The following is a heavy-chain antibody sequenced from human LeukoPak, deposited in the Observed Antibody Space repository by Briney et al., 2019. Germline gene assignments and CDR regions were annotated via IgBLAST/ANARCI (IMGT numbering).Heavy chain of an antibody. V-gene: IGHV3-11*04. CDR1: GFTFSDYY. CDR3: ARVRIPTVTTGVHYFDY. CDR2: ISSSGSTI. Sequence: TGGSLRLSCAASGFTFSDYYMSWIRQAPGKGLEWVSYISSSGSTIYYADSVKGRFTISRDNAKNSLYLQMNSLRAEDTAVYDCARVRIPTVTTGVHYFDYWGQGTLVTVSS. J-gene: IGHJ4*02. D-gene: IGHD4-17*01.